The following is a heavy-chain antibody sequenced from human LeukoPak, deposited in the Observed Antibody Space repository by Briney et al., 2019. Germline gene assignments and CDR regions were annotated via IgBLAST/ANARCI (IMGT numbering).Heavy chain of an antibody. V-gene: IGHV3-33*06. J-gene: IGHJ4*02. CDR2: IWFDGSHK. Sequence: PGRSLRLSCAVSEFTFSNDGMHWVRQAPGKGLEWVAFIWFDGSHKYYADSVKGRFTISRDNSKNTLFLQMDSLRVEDTAVYYCAKEKSRAYSGLRYGDWGTFDSWGQGTLVTVSS. CDR1: EFTFSNDG. D-gene: IGHD5-18*01. CDR3: AKEKSRAYSGLRYGDWGTFDS.